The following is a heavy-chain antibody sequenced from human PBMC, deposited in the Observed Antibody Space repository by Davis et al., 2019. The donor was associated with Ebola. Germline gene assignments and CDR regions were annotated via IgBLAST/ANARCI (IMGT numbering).Heavy chain of an antibody. D-gene: IGHD2-2*01. CDR3: ARGARYCSSTSCYGGMGNYYYGMDV. CDR1: GYTFTSYG. Sequence: AASVKVSCKASGYTFTSYGISWVRQAPGQGLEWMGGLIPIFGTAHYAQKFQGRVTITADKSTSTAYMELSSLRSEDTAVYYCARGARYCSSTSCYGGMGNYYYGMDVWGQGTTVTVSS. V-gene: IGHV1-69*06. CDR2: LIPIFGTA. J-gene: IGHJ6*02.